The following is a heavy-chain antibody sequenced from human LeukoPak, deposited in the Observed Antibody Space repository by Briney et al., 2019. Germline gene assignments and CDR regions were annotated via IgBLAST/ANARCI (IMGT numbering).Heavy chain of an antibody. V-gene: IGHV4-4*07. D-gene: IGHD6-6*01. CDR3: ARERDSSSSGWVFDY. Sequence: PSETLSLTCTVSGGSISSHYWSWIRQPAGKGLEWIGRIYTSGSTTKYNPSLTSRVTMSVDTSKNQFSLNLGSVTAADTAVYYCARERDSSSSGWVFDYWGQGTLVTVSS. J-gene: IGHJ4*02. CDR1: GGSISSHY. CDR2: IYTSGSTT.